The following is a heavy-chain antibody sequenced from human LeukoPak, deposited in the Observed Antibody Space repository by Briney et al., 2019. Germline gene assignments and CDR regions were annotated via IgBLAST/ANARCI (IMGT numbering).Heavy chain of an antibody. CDR1: GGSINNGGYY. V-gene: IGHV4-31*03. CDR2: IYYSGSS. Sequence: SQTLSLTCTVSGGSINNGGYYWSWICQHPGKGLEWIGYIYYSGSSYYNPSLRSRVTISVDTSKNHFSLKLSSVTAADTAVYYRARGRGIISGAFDIWGQGTMVTVSS. D-gene: IGHD1-26*01. J-gene: IGHJ3*02. CDR3: ARGRGIISGAFDI.